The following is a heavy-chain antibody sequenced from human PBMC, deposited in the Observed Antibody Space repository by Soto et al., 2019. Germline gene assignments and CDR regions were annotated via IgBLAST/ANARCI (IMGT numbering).Heavy chain of an antibody. V-gene: IGHV4-39*01. J-gene: IGHJ4*02. CDR1: GASMSSTNYY. D-gene: IGHD4-17*01. CDR2: SGTT. Sequence: PSDTLSLTCAVSGASMSSTNYYWGWIRQPPEKGSEWIGSGTTFYNPSLRGRVTIAVDTSKNQFSLKLNSVTAADTAVYYCTTYGGDTGRFDYWGQGTLVTVSS. CDR3: TTYGGDTGRFDY.